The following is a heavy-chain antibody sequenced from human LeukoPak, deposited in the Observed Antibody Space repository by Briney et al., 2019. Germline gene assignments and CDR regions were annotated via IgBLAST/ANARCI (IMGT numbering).Heavy chain of an antibody. CDR1: GGSISSGSYY. CDR3: AREGRGYYYYYMDV. V-gene: IGHV4-61*02. D-gene: IGHD5-24*01. CDR2: IYTSGST. Sequence: SETLSLTCTVSGGSISSGSYYWSWIRQPPGKGLEWIGRIYTSGSTNYNPSLKSRVTISVDTSKNQFSLKLSSVTAADTAVYYCAREGRGYYYYYMDVWGKGTTVTISS. J-gene: IGHJ6*03.